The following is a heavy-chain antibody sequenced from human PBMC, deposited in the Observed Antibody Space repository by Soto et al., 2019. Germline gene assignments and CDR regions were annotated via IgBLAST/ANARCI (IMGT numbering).Heavy chain of an antibody. D-gene: IGHD2-21*01. Sequence: QVQLVQSGAEVKKPGASVKASCKASGYTFRSSAMHWVRQAPGERLEWMGWINVGNGNTKYSQKFQGRVTITKDTSASTAYMEVTSLRSEDTAVYFCAKGNNHGDFHRADAFDMWGQGTMVTVSS. CDR3: AKGNNHGDFHRADAFDM. V-gene: IGHV1-3*01. CDR1: GYTFRSSA. J-gene: IGHJ3*02. CDR2: INVGNGNT.